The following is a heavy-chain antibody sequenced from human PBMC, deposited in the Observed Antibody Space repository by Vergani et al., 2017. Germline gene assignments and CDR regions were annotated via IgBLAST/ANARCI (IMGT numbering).Heavy chain of an antibody. J-gene: IGHJ4*02. D-gene: IGHD1-26*01. CDR1: GFTFSGNS. Sequence: QVKLVESGGGVVQPGRSLRLSCAASGFTFSGNSMHWVRQAPGKGLEWLAVILHDGTNEHYADSVKGRFTISRDNSNNTLFLQINNVKPEDTAVYYCSPWELDYWGQGTLVIVSS. V-gene: IGHV3-30*14. CDR3: SPWELDY. CDR2: ILHDGTNE.